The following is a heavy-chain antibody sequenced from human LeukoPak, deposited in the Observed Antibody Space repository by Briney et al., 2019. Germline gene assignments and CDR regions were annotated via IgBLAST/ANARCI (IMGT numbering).Heavy chain of an antibody. CDR2: IYPNSGGT. CDR1: GYTFTGYY. CDR3: AREAYDSGSFRTDYYYMDV. D-gene: IGHD3-10*01. J-gene: IGHJ6*03. Sequence: ASVKVSCKASGYTFTGYYMHWVRQAPGQALEWMGWIYPNSGGTNYAQKFQGRVTVTRDTSISTAYMELSRLRSDDTAVYYCAREAYDSGSFRTDYYYMDVWGKGTTVTISS. V-gene: IGHV1-2*02.